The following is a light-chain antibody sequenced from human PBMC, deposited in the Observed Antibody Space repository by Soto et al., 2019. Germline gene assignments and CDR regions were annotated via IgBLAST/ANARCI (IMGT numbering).Light chain of an antibody. CDR1: LTVNTN. CDR2: YAS. CDR3: QQYGWSQALT. Sequence: DIVMTQSPATLSVSPGERATLSCRASLTVNTNLAWYQQKPGQAPRLLIYYASTRATGIPARFSGSGSVKEFTLTISSVQSEDSAVYYCQQYGWSQALTFGGGTKVEIK. V-gene: IGKV3-15*01. J-gene: IGKJ4*01.